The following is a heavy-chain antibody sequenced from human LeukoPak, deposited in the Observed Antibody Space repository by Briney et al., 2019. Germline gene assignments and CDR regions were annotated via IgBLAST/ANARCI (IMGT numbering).Heavy chain of an antibody. CDR2: IYHSGST. CDR3: ASGPQLVPGNY. Sequence: SETLSLTCAVYGGSFSGYYWSWIRQPPGKGLEWIGEIYHSGSTNYNPSLKSRVTISVDKSKNQFSLKLSSVTAADTAVYYCASGPQLVPGNYWGQEPWSPSPQ. D-gene: IGHD6-13*01. J-gene: IGHJ4*01. CDR1: GGSFSGYY. V-gene: IGHV4-34*01.